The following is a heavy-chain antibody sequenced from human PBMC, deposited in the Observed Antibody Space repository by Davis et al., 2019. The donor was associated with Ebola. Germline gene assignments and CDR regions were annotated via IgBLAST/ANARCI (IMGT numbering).Heavy chain of an antibody. D-gene: IGHD5-12*01. J-gene: IGHJ4*02. CDR3: ARGWLRTGFDY. V-gene: IGHV6-1*01. CDR1: GDSVSSAG. Sequence: PSETLSLTCAISGDSVSSAGWNWIRQSPSRGLEWLGRAYYTSKWYHDYAVSMKSRITVNPDTSKNQFSLQLSSVTPEDTAVYYCARGWLRTGFDYWGQGILVTVSS. CDR2: AYYTSKWYH.